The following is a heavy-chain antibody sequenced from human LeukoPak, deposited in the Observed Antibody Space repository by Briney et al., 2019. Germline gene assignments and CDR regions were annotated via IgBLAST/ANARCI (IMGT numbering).Heavy chain of an antibody. D-gene: IGHD4-17*01. Sequence: GGSLRLSCAASGFTFSNYGIHWVRQAPGKGLEWVALIWYDGSNKYYADSVKGRFTISRDNSKNTLYLQMDSLRAEDTAVYYCAREGPDDYGDYYFDYWGQGTLVTVSS. J-gene: IGHJ4*02. V-gene: IGHV3-33*01. CDR1: GFTFSNYG. CDR2: IWYDGSNK. CDR3: AREGPDDYGDYYFDY.